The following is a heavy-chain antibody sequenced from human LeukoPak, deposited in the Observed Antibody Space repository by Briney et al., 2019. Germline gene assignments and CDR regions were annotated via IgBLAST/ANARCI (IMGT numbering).Heavy chain of an antibody. V-gene: IGHV3-21*01. Sequence: GGSLRLSCAASGFTFSSYSMNWVRQAPGKGLEWVSSISSSSSYIYYADSLKGRLTISRDNAKNTLYLQMNSLRAEDTAVYYCASSATMSLYWGQGTLVTVSS. J-gene: IGHJ4*02. CDR3: ASSATMSLY. CDR1: GFTFSSYS. D-gene: IGHD5-12*01. CDR2: ISSSSSYI.